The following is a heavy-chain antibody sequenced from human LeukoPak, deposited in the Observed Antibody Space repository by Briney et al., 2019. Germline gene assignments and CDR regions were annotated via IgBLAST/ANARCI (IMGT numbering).Heavy chain of an antibody. CDR3: AKGLTTVTRYYYYYGMDV. V-gene: IGHV3-30*18. Sequence: GRSLRLSCAASGFTFSSYGMHWVRQAPGKGLEWVAVISYDGSNKYYADSVKGRFTISRDNSKNTLYLQMNSLRAEDTAVYYCAKGLTTVTRYYYYYGMDVWGQGTTVTVSS. CDR2: ISYDGSNK. CDR1: GFTFSSYG. D-gene: IGHD4-17*01. J-gene: IGHJ6*02.